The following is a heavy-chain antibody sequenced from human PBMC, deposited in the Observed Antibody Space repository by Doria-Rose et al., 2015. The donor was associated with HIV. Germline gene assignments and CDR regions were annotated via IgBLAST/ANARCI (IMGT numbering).Heavy chain of an antibody. V-gene: IGHV4-30-4*08. Sequence: PGLVKPPQTLPLTCTVSGGSISSGDYYWSWIRQPPGKGLEWIGYIYYSGSTYYNPSLKSRVTISVDTSKNQFSLKLSSVTAADTAVYYCARGGIDYRSYYFDYWGQGTLVTVSS. CDR1: GGSISSGDYY. CDR3: ARGGIDYRSYYFDY. CDR2: IYYSGST. J-gene: IGHJ4*02. D-gene: IGHD4-4*01.